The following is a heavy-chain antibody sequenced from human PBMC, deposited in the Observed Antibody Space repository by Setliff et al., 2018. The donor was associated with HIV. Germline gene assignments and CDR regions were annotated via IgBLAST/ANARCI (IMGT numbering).Heavy chain of an antibody. CDR3: ARVGATTYYYYGMDV. V-gene: IGHV4-39*07. Sequence: SETLSLTCSVSGGSISDNKYYWSWVRQPPGKGLEWTGSIYHSGSTNYNPSLKSRVTISVDTSKNQFSLKLSSVTAADMAVYYCARVGATTYYYYGMDVWGQGTTVTVSS. J-gene: IGHJ6*02. CDR2: IYHSGST. D-gene: IGHD3-16*01. CDR1: GGSISDNKYY.